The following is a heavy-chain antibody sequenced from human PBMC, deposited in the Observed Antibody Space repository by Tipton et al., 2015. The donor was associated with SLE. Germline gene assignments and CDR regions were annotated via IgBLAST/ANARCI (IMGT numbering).Heavy chain of an antibody. D-gene: IGHD6-19*01. J-gene: IGHJ4*02. V-gene: IGHV4-39*07. Sequence: TLSLTCTVSGGSISSSSYYWGWIRQPPGKGLEWIGSIYYSGSTYYNPSLKSRVTISVETSKNQFSLKLSSVTAADTAVYYCASWSPERTSGWSRFDYWGQGTLVTVSS. CDR2: IYYSGST. CDR1: GGSISSSSYY. CDR3: ASWSPERTSGWSRFDY.